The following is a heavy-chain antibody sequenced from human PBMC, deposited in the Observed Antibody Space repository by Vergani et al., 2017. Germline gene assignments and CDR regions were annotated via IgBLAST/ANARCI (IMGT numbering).Heavy chain of an antibody. CDR3: ARDCRGCPFDI. Sequence: QVQLVESGGGVVQPGRSLRLSCAASGFTFSSYGMHWVRQAPGKGLEWVAVISYDGSNKYYADSVKGRFTISRDNSKNTLYLQMNSLRAEDTAVYYCARDCRGCPFDIWGQGTMVTVSS. CDR2: ISYDGSNK. J-gene: IGHJ3*02. V-gene: IGHV3-30*03. CDR1: GFTFSSYG. D-gene: IGHD6-19*01.